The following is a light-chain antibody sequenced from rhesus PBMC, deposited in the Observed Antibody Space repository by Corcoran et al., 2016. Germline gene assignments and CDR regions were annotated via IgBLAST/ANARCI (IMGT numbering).Light chain of an antibody. CDR2: TAA. Sequence: ITQSPSSLSASVGETVTITCRASQSISRWLAWYQPKLGTAPKLLIYTAAPLQSGVPSRFSGSGYGTDVTLPISSLPSEDSATYYCQQYSSSPLAFGGGTKVEIK. CDR3: QQYSSSPLA. V-gene: IGKV1-22*01. J-gene: IGKJ4*01. CDR1: QSISRW.